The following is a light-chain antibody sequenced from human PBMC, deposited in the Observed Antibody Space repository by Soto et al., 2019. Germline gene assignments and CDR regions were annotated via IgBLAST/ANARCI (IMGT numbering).Light chain of an antibody. Sequence: DIQMTQSPSSLSASVGDRDTITCQASQDITNYLNWYRQKPGKAPKLLIYDASNLEPGVPSRFSGRGSGTDFTFTISNLQPEDFATYYYQQYDNLPLLTFGGGTKVEIK. CDR1: QDITNY. CDR2: DAS. CDR3: QQYDNLPLLT. V-gene: IGKV1-33*01. J-gene: IGKJ4*01.